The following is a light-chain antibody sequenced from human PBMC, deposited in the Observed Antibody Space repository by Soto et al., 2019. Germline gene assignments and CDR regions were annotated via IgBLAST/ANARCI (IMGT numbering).Light chain of an antibody. CDR1: QSVSSY. CDR2: DAS. J-gene: IGKJ1*01. Sequence: ESVLTQSPATLSFSPWEIGTLSCRASQSVSSYLAWYQQKPGQAPRLLIYDASNRATGIPARFSGSGSGTDFTLTISSLEPEDFAVYYCQQRSNWPPWTFGQGTKVDIK. CDR3: QQRSNWPPWT. V-gene: IGKV3-11*01.